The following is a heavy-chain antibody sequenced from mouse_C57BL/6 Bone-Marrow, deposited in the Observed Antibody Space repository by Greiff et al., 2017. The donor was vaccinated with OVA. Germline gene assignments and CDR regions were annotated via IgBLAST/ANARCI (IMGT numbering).Heavy chain of an antibody. CDR3: ARYTTVVFDY. CDR1: GYTFTSYW. D-gene: IGHD1-1*01. CDR2: IYPSDSET. Sequence: QVHVKQPGAELVRPGSSVKLSCKASGYTFTSYWMDWVKQRPGQGLEWIGNIYPSDSETHYNQKFKDKATLTVDKSSSTAYMQLSSLTSEDSAVYYCARYTTVVFDYWGQGTTLTVSS. J-gene: IGHJ2*01. V-gene: IGHV1-61*01.